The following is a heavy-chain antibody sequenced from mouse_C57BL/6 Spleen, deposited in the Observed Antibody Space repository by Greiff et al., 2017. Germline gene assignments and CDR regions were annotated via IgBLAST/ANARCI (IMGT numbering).Heavy chain of an antibody. Sequence: EVQLQESGPGLVKPSQSLSLTCSVTGYSITSGYYWNWIRQFPGNKLEWMGYISYDGSNNYNPSLKNRISITRDTSKNQFFLKLNSVTTEDTATYYCARLPNGYFDYWGQGTTLTVSS. V-gene: IGHV3-6*01. J-gene: IGHJ2*01. CDR2: ISYDGSN. CDR3: ARLPNGYFDY. CDR1: GYSITSGYY.